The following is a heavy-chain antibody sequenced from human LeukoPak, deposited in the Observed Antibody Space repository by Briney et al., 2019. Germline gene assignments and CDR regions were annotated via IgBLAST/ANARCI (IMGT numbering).Heavy chain of an antibody. CDR2: IYYSGST. V-gene: IGHV4-31*11. CDR1: GGSFSDSY. CDR3: ARGTPYYYDSSGYQDAFDI. J-gene: IGHJ3*02. D-gene: IGHD3-22*01. Sequence: SETLSLTCAVYGGSFSDSYWSWIRQHPGKGLEWIGYIYYSGSTSYNPSLKSRVTISVDTSKNQFSLKLSSVTAADTAVYYCARGTPYYYDSSGYQDAFDIWGQGTMVTVSS.